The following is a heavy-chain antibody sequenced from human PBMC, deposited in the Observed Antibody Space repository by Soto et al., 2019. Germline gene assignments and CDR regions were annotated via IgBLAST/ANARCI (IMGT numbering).Heavy chain of an antibody. CDR2: IYYSGST. CDR1: GGSISSSSYY. V-gene: IGHV4-39*01. CDR3: ARRVYYDVWSGYFGATRHFDY. J-gene: IGHJ4*02. Sequence: QLQLQESGPGLVKPSETLSLTCTVSGGSISSSSYYWGWIRQPPGKGLEWIGSIYYSGSTYYNPSLKCRVTFSFDTSKNQFSLMLCSVTAAYTAVYCCARRVYYDVWSGYFGATRHFDYWGQGTLVTVSS. D-gene: IGHD3-3*01.